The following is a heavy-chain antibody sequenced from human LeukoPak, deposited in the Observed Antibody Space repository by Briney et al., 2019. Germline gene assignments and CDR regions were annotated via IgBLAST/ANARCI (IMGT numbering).Heavy chain of an antibody. V-gene: IGHV3-23*01. CDR2: ISGSGVSA. CDR1: GFSFSSYA. J-gene: IGHJ5*02. D-gene: IGHD3-10*01. Sequence: GGSLRLSCAASGFSFSSYAMAWVRQAPGKGLEWVSGISGSGVSACYADSVKGRFTISRDNSKNTLYLQMNSLRAEDTAVYYCAKGAYGSGTMGNWFDPWGQGTLVTVSS. CDR3: AKGAYGSGTMGNWFDP.